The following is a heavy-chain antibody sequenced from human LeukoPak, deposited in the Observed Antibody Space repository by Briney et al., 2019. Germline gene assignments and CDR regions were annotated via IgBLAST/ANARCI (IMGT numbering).Heavy chain of an antibody. CDR1: GFTFCDYA. CDR3: TRDNYSSGWYYIDY. D-gene: IGHD6-19*01. Sequence: PGRSLRLSCTASGFTFCDYAMSWVRQAPGKGLEWVGFIRSKAYGGTTEYAASVKGRFTISRDDSKSIAYLQMNSLKTEDTAVYYCTRDNYSSGWYYIDYWGQGILVTVSS. J-gene: IGHJ4*02. V-gene: IGHV3-49*04. CDR2: IRSKAYGGTT.